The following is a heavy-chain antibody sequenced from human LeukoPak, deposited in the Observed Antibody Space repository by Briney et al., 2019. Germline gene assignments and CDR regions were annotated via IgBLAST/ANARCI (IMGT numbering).Heavy chain of an antibody. Sequence: GGSLRLSCAASGFTFDDYAMHWVRQAPGRGLEWVSGISRNSGSIVYADSVKGRFTISRDNAKNSLYLQMNSLRAEDTALYYCAKDINWGIAAAGTESPYFDYWGQGTLVTVSS. CDR3: AKDINWGIAAAGTESPYFDY. D-gene: IGHD6-13*01. V-gene: IGHV3-9*01. CDR1: GFTFDDYA. J-gene: IGHJ4*02. CDR2: ISRNSGSI.